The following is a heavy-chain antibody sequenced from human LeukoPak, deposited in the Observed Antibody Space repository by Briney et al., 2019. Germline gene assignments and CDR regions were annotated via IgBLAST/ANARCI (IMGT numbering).Heavy chain of an antibody. CDR3: AKDWQPHDAFDI. CDR1: GFTFSSYG. CDR2: ISYDGSNK. V-gene: IGHV3-30*18. J-gene: IGHJ3*02. Sequence: GGSLRLSCAASGFTFSSYGMHWVRQAPGKGLEWVAVISYDGSNKYYADSVKGRFTISRDNSKNTLYLQMNSLRAEDTAVYYCAKDWQPHDAFDIWGQGTMVTVSS.